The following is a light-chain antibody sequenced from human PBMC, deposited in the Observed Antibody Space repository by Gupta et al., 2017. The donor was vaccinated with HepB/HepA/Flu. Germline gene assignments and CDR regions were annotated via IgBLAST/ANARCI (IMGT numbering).Light chain of an antibody. CDR3: FSYAGTGNCV. Sequence: QSPPTHPPSASGSPGQSVTISCTGTSSDIGAYNLVSWYQQHPGKAPKLIIYDVFQRHSGVPDRFSGSKSGNKASLTVSGLQAEDEANYYCFSYAGTGNCVFGDGTKVTVL. CDR2: DVF. J-gene: IGLJ1*01. CDR1: SSDIGAYNL. V-gene: IGLV2-8*01.